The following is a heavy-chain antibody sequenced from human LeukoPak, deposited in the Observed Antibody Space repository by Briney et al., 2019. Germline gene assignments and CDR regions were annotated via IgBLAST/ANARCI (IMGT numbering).Heavy chain of an antibody. CDR3: ASEGYSYGSPYFDY. D-gene: IGHD5-18*01. CDR1: GFTFSSYS. V-gene: IGHV3-21*01. CDR2: ISSSSSYI. J-gene: IGHJ4*02. Sequence: GGSLRLPCAASGFTFSSYSMNWVRQAPGKGLEWVSSISSSSSYIYYADSVKGRFTISRDNAKNSLYLQMNSLRAEDTAVYYCASEGYSYGSPYFDYWGQGTLVTVSS.